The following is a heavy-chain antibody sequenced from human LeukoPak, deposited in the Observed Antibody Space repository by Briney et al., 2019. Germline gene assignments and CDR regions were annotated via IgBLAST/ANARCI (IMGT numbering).Heavy chain of an antibody. J-gene: IGHJ4*02. CDR1: GGSISSSSYY. CDR3: ARGGVETPDYFDY. Sequence: PSETLSLTCTVSGGSISSSSYYWGWIRRPPGKGLEWIGSIYYSGSTYYNPSLKSRVTMSVDTSRKQFSLKLSSVTAADTAVYYCARGGVETPDYFDYWGQGTLVTVSS. V-gene: IGHV4-39*07. D-gene: IGHD5-24*01. CDR2: IYYSGST.